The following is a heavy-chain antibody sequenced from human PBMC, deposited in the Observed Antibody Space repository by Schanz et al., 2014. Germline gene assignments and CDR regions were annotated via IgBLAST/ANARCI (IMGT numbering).Heavy chain of an antibody. CDR1: GGSISSGVW. Sequence: QVQLQESGPGLVKPSGTLSLTCVVSGGSISSGVWWTWARQSPGKGLEWIGEIFHSGTTNYNPSLESCVTISLDNPTNQSSLILPFMTSAYTAVYYCTRSTLWSYDVWGRGTMVIVSS. CDR3: TRSTLWSYDV. J-gene: IGHJ3*01. V-gene: IGHV4-4*02. D-gene: IGHD2-21*01. CDR2: IFHSGTT.